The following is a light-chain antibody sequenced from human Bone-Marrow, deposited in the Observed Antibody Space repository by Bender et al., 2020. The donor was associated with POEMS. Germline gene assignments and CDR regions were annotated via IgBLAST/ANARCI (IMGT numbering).Light chain of an antibody. J-gene: IGLJ2*01. Sequence: QSALTQPASVSGSPGQSITISCTGTSSDVGNYNLVSWYQQHPGKAPKLMIYEGNKRPSGVSTRFSGSKSANTASLTISGLQAEDEADYYCSSYTSSSSVVFGGGTKLTVL. CDR1: SSDVGNYNL. CDR2: EGN. V-gene: IGLV2-14*02. CDR3: SSYTSSSSVV.